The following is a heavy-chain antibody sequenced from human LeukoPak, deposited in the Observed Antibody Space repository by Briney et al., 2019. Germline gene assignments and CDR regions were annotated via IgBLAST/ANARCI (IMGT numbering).Heavy chain of an antibody. CDR2: IYPGDSDV. J-gene: IGHJ3*01. Sequence: GESLKISCKGSGYRFTTYWIGWVRPMPGKGLEWMGIIYPGDSDVRYSPSFQGQVTISADKSISTAYLQWSSLKASDTAIYYCARHVGSWYVAWTAFDVWGQGTMVTVSS. CDR1: GYRFTTYW. CDR3: ARHVGSWYVAWTAFDV. V-gene: IGHV5-51*01. D-gene: IGHD6-13*01.